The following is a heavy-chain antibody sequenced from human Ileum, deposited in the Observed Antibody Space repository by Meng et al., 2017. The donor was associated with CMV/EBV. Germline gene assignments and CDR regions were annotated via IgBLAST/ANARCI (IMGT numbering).Heavy chain of an antibody. V-gene: IGHV3-43*02. CDR1: GFTFSNYA. Sequence: GGSLRLSCAASGFTFSNYAMSWARRGPGKGLEWVCLISWDGHKAYYADSVKGRFTISRDNTKNSLFLQMNSLKNEDTALYYCAKDSGRIKLLAGINVWGQGTTVTVSS. D-gene: IGHD1-7*01. CDR3: AKDSGRIKLLAGINV. J-gene: IGHJ6*02. CDR2: ISWDGHKA.